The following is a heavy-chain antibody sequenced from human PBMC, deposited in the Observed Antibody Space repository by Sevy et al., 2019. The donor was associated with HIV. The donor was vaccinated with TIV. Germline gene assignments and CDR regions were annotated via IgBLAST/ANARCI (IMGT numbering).Heavy chain of an antibody. V-gene: IGHV4-4*02. CDR1: GLSITGSYR. D-gene: IGHD6-19*01. CDR3: AAVAGTDILSYYYQH. Sequence: SETLSLTCAVSGLSITGSYRWSWVRQSPGKGLEWLGDMYHKGTTNYNPSLKSRVTISIDKSKSQFSLKINSITAADTGLYFCAAVAGTDILSYYYQHWGRGTQVTVSS. CDR2: MYHKGTT. J-gene: IGHJ4*02.